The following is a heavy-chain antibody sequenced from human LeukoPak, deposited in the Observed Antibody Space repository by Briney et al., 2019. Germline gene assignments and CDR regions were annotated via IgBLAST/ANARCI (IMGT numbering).Heavy chain of an antibody. V-gene: IGHV4-39*01. CDR2: IHYTGNT. D-gene: IGHD3-16*01. CDR3: ARHFSLGAFDI. Sequence: NPSETLSLTCTVFGGSISNFLGWIRQPPGKGLEWIGSIHYTGNTYYNASLKSRVTMSVDTSKNQFSLKLSSMTAADTAVYYCARHFSLGAFDIWGQGTMVSVSS. CDR1: GGSISNF. J-gene: IGHJ3*02.